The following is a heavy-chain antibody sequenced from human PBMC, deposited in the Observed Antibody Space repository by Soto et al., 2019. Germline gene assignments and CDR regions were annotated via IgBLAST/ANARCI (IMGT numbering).Heavy chain of an antibody. J-gene: IGHJ3*02. CDR1: GGSFSGYY. V-gene: IGHV4-34*01. CDR2: INHSGST. CDR3: ARAPESGSYLAAFDI. D-gene: IGHD1-26*01. Sequence: SETLSLTCAVYGGSFSGYYWSWIRQPPGKGLEWIGEINHSGSTNYNPSLKSRVTISVDTSKNQFSLKLSSVTAADTAVYYCARAPESGSYLAAFDIWGQGTMVTVSS.